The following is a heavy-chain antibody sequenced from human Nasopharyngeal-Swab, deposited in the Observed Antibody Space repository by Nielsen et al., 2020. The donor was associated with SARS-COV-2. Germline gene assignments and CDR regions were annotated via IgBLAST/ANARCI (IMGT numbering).Heavy chain of an antibody. D-gene: IGHD6-6*01. CDR3: ARDRSLEIKASSSDTYYGMDV. Sequence: LVKVSCKASGGTFSSYAISWVRQAPGQGLEWMGGIIPIFGTANYAQRFQGRVTITADESTSTAYMELSSLRSEDTAVYYCARDRSLEIKASSSDTYYGMDVWGQGTTVTVSS. CDR1: GGTFSSYA. V-gene: IGHV1-69*13. CDR2: IIPIFGTA. J-gene: IGHJ6*02.